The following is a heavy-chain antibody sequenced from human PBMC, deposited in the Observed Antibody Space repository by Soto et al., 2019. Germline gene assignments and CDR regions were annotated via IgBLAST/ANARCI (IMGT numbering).Heavy chain of an antibody. D-gene: IGHD6-6*01. Sequence: PGGSLRLSCAASGFPFSSYAMSWVRQAPGKGLEWVSAISGNGADTSYADSVRGRFTISRDNSKDTLFLQMNSLRADDTALYYCAKDTGRIAARPGSAFDIWGQGTMVTVSS. V-gene: IGHV3-23*01. CDR1: GFPFSSYA. CDR3: AKDTGRIAARPGSAFDI. J-gene: IGHJ3*02. CDR2: ISGNGADT.